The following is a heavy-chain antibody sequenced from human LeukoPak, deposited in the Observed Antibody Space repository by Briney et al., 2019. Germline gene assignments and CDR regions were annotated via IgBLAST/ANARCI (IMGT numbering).Heavy chain of an antibody. V-gene: IGHV3-7*01. Sequence: PGGSLRLSCAASGFTFSSYWMSWVRQAPGKGLEWVANIKQDGSEKYYADSVKGRFTISRDNSKNTLYLQMNSLRVEDTAVYYCAKDDSGDGVYWGQGTLVTVSS. CDR1: GFTFSSYW. D-gene: IGHD2-21*01. CDR2: IKQDGSEK. J-gene: IGHJ4*02. CDR3: AKDDSGDGVY.